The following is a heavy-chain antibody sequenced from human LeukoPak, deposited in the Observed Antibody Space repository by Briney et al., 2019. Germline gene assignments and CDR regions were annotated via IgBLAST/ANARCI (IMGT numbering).Heavy chain of an antibody. Sequence: ASVKVSCKASGYTFTGYYMHWVRQAPGQGLEWMGWINPNSGGTNYAQKFQGRVTMTRDTSISTAYMELSRLTSDDTAVYYCARGLPSYYYYYYYMDVWGKGTTVTVSS. CDR3: ARGLPSYYYYYYYMDV. D-gene: IGHD4-11*01. V-gene: IGHV1-2*02. CDR2: INPNSGGT. CDR1: GYTFTGYY. J-gene: IGHJ6*03.